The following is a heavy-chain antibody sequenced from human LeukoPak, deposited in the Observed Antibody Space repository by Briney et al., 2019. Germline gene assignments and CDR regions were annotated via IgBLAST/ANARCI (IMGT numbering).Heavy chain of an antibody. CDR1: GFTFSSYA. Sequence: PGGSLRLSCAASGFTFSSYAMSWVRQAPGKGLEWVSAFSGSGGSTYYADSVKGRFTISRDNSKNTLFLQMNSLRAEDTAVYYCARSGLSRFDYWGQGTLVTVSS. D-gene: IGHD4/OR15-4a*01. CDR2: FSGSGGST. CDR3: ARSGLSRFDY. V-gene: IGHV3-23*01. J-gene: IGHJ4*02.